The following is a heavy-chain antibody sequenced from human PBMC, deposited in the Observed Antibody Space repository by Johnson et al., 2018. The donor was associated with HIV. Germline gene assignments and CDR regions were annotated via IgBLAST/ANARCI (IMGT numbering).Heavy chain of an antibody. D-gene: IGHD4-17*01. J-gene: IGHJ3*02. CDR2: IKSKSDGGTT. CDR3: TTDRGNGYYDAFDI. V-gene: IGHV3-15*01. Sequence: VQLVESGGGLVKPGGSLRLSCAASGFTFSNAWMSWVRQAPGKGLEWVGRIKSKSDGGTTDYAAPVKGRFTISRDDSKNTLYLQMNSLKTEDTAVYYCTTDRGNGYYDAFDIWGQVTIVTVSS. CDR1: GFTFSNAW.